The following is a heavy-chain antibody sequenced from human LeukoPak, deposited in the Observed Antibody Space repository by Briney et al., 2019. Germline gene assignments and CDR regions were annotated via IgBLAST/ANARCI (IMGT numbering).Heavy chain of an antibody. J-gene: IGHJ5*02. CDR1: GGSISNSNW. Sequence: SGTLSLTCAVSGGSISNSNWWSWVRQPPGKGLEWIGEIYHSGSTNYNPSLKSRVTISVDTSKNQFSLKLSSVAAADTAVYYCARGKRLESSGYYFNWFDPWGQGTLVTASS. CDR3: ARGKRLESSGYYFNWFDP. D-gene: IGHD3-22*01. V-gene: IGHV4-4*02. CDR2: IYHSGST.